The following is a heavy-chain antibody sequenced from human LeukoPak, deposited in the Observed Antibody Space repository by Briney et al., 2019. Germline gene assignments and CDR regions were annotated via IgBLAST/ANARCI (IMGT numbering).Heavy chain of an antibody. CDR1: EYSFPNYR. Sequence: GESLKISCKHSEYSFPNYRIGWVRQMPGKGLEWMGIIYPDDSDTRYSPSFQGQVTISADKSISTAYLQWSSLKASDTAMYYCAIGRGRQQLGDYWGQGTLVTVS. V-gene: IGHV5-51*01. D-gene: IGHD6-13*01. CDR2: IYPDDSDT. CDR3: AIGRGRQQLGDY. J-gene: IGHJ4*02.